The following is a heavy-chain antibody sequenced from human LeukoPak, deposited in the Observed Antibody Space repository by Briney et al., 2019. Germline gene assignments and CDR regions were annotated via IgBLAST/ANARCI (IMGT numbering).Heavy chain of an antibody. CDR3: ARQGGAALVRYMDV. CDR1: GGSISGFY. Sequence: SETLSLTRTVSGGSISGFYWSWIRQPPGKRLEWIGYIYSSGGTNYNPSLKSRVTISVDRSKNQFSLKLSSVTAADTAVYYCARQGGAALVRYMDVWGKGTTVAVSS. CDR2: IYSSGGT. D-gene: IGHD6-25*01. V-gene: IGHV4-59*08. J-gene: IGHJ6*03.